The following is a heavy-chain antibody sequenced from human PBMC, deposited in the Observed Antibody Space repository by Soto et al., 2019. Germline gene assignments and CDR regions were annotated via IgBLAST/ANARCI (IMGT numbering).Heavy chain of an antibody. D-gene: IGHD6-19*01. CDR3: VAGQYFFAY. CDR1: EFSFISYG. Sequence: PGGPLTLSCAASEFSFISYGMQWVRQAPGKGLEWVAVISYDGSNKYYADSAKDRFTISRDNSKKTLYLQMNSLRADDTPVYYCVAGQYFFAYCGQGT. CDR2: ISYDGSNK. J-gene: IGHJ4*02. V-gene: IGHV3-30*03.